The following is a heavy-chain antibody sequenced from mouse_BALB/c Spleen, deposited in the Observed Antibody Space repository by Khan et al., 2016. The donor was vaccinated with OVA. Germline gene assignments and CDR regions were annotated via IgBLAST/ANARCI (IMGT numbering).Heavy chain of an antibody. CDR2: ISYSGVT. J-gene: IGHJ2*01. D-gene: IGHD2-4*01. Sequence: EVQLQESGPGLVKPSQSLSLTCTVTGYSITSGYAWNWIRQFPGNKLEWMGYISYSGVTSYTPSLKSRISITRDTSKNQFFLQLNSVTTEDTATYYCARGNYARYYFDYWGQGTTLTVSS. V-gene: IGHV3-2*02. CDR1: GYSITSGYA. CDR3: ARGNYARYYFDY.